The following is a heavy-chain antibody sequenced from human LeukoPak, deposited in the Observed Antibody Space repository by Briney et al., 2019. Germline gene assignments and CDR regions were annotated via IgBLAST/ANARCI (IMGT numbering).Heavy chain of an antibody. Sequence: PSETLSLTCTVSGGSISSGSYYWSWIRQPAGKGLEWIGRVYTSGSTNYNPSLKSRVTISVDRSKNQFSLKLSSVTAADTAVYYCARADIYCSGGSCYSLYLDYWGQGTLVTVSS. CDR3: ARADIYCSGGSCYSLYLDY. V-gene: IGHV4-61*02. J-gene: IGHJ4*02. CDR1: GGSISSGSYY. D-gene: IGHD2-15*01. CDR2: VYTSGST.